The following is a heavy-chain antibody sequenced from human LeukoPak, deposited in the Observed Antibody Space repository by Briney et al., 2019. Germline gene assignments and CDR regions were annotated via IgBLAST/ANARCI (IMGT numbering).Heavy chain of an antibody. CDR3: AREWTSYFDY. CDR2: ISAYNGNT. Sequence: EASVKVSCKASGYTFTSYGISWVRQAPGQGLEWMGWISAYNGNTKYSQEFQGRVTITRDTSASTAYMELSSLRSEDMAVYYCAREWTSYFDYWGQGTLVTVSS. CDR1: GYTFTSYG. J-gene: IGHJ4*02. D-gene: IGHD3/OR15-3a*01. V-gene: IGHV1-18*03.